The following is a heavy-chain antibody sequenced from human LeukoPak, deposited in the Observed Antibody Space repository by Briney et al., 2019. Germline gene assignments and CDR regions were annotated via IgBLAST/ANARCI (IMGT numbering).Heavy chain of an antibody. Sequence: GGSLRLSCAASGFTVSSNYMSWVRQAPGKGVEWVSVIYSGGSTYYADSVKDRFTISRDNSKNTLNLQMNSRRAEDTAVYYCAKDQYYGSGSSWEYFDYWGQGTLVTVSS. CDR3: AKDQYYGSGSSWEYFDY. D-gene: IGHD3-10*01. V-gene: IGHV3-66*01. J-gene: IGHJ4*02. CDR2: IYSGGST. CDR1: GFTVSSNY.